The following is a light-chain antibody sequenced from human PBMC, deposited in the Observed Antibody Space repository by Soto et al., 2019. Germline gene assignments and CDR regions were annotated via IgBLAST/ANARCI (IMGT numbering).Light chain of an antibody. Sequence: QSVLTQPPSVSEAPRQRVTISCSGSSSNIGNNAVNWYQQLPGKAPKLLIYYDDLLPSGVSDRFSGSKSGNSASLAISGLQSEDEADYYCAAWDDSLNGPVFGGGTKVTVL. J-gene: IGLJ2*01. CDR3: AAWDDSLNGPV. CDR2: YDD. V-gene: IGLV1-36*01. CDR1: SSNIGNNA.